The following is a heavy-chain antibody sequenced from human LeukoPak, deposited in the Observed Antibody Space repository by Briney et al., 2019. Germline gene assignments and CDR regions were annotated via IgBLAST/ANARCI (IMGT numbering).Heavy chain of an antibody. D-gene: IGHD5-12*01. V-gene: IGHV3-30*18. Sequence: GGSLRLSCAASGFTFSSYGMHWVRQAPGKGLEWVAVISYVGSNKYYADSVKGRFTISRDNSKNTLYLQMNSLRAEDTAVYYCAKVLTPLYSGYDFFDYWGQGTLVTVSS. CDR1: GFTFSSYG. CDR2: ISYVGSNK. CDR3: AKVLTPLYSGYDFFDY. J-gene: IGHJ4*02.